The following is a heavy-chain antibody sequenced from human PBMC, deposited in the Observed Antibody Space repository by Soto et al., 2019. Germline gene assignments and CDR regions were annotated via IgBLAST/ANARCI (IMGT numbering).Heavy chain of an antibody. CDR2: INYSGSI. CDR3: ARSVDYYYYSMDV. V-gene: IGHV4-39*01. J-gene: IGHJ6*02. Sequence: SSETLSLTCTVSGGSVTNTNYYWGCIRQPPGKGLEWIGSINYSGSIYHNPSLKSRVTMSVDTSKNQFSLTLSSVTAADTAVYYCARSVDYYYYSMDVWGQGTTVTVSS. D-gene: IGHD3-3*01. CDR1: GGSVTNTNYY.